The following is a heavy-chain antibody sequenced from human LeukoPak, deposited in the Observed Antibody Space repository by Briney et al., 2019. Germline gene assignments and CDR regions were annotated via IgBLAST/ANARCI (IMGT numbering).Heavy chain of an antibody. CDR2: ISWNSGSI. D-gene: IGHD6-6*01. Sequence: GRSLRLSCAASGFTFDDYAMHWVRQAPGKGLEWVSGISWNSGSIGYADSVKGRFTISRDNAKNSLYLQMNSLRAEDTALYYCAKGRPTVHYYYGMDVWGQGTTVTVSS. V-gene: IGHV3-9*01. CDR3: AKGRPTVHYYYGMDV. J-gene: IGHJ6*02. CDR1: GFTFDDYA.